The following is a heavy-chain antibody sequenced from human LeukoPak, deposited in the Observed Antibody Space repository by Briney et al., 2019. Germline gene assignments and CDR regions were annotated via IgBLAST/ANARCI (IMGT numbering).Heavy chain of an antibody. D-gene: IGHD3-22*01. CDR3: ARLSHYYDSSGYYLDAFDI. CDR2: IYYTGST. J-gene: IGHJ3*02. CDR1: GDSVSNGNYY. V-gene: IGHV4-61*01. Sequence: PSETLSLTCTVSGDSVSNGNYYWSWLRQPPGKALEWIGYIYYTGSTYYNPSLEGRVTISVDRSRNQFSVKLSSVTAADTAVYYCARLSHYYDSSGYYLDAFDIWGQGTMVTVSS.